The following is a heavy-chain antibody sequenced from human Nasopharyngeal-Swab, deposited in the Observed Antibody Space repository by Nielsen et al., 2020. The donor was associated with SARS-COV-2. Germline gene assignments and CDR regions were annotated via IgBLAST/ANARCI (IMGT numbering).Heavy chain of an antibody. V-gene: IGHV3-30-3*01. J-gene: IGHJ6*02. D-gene: IGHD6-13*01. CDR2: ISYDGSKK. CDR1: GFTFSSYA. Sequence: SCAASGFTFSSYAMHWVRQAPGKGLEWVAVISYDGSKKYYADSVKGRFTISRGNSKNTLYLQMNSLRAEDTAVYYCARDQGSSWYTYYYYYGMDVWGQGTTVTVSS. CDR3: ARDQGSSWYTYYYYYGMDV.